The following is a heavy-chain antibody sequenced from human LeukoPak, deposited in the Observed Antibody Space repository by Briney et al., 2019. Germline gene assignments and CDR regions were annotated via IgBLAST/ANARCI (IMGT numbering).Heavy chain of an antibody. J-gene: IGHJ4*02. D-gene: IGHD5/OR15-5a*01. Sequence: GGSLRLSCVASGFSFSTYAMNWVRQVPGKGLERVSTIGGSDDSTSYADSVKGRFTISSDSSKNTLYLQMNSLRAEDTAVYFCAKGLVFHDNYFDNWGQGTLVTVSS. CDR1: GFSFSTYA. CDR3: AKGLVFHDNYFDN. V-gene: IGHV3-23*01. CDR2: IGGSDDST.